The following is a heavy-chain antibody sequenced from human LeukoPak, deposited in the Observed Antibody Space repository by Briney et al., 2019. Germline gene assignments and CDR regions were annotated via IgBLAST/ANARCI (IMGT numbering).Heavy chain of an antibody. Sequence: GESLKISCKGSGYSFTSYWIGWVRQMPGKGLEWMGIIYPGDSDSRYRPSFQGQVTISADKSISTAYLQWSSLKASDTAMYYCARHGMVGTTKALSNPDYWGQGTLVTVSS. CDR3: ARHGMVGTTKALSNPDY. D-gene: IGHD1/OR15-1a*01. J-gene: IGHJ4*02. V-gene: IGHV5-51*01. CDR2: IYPGDSDS. CDR1: GYSFTSYW.